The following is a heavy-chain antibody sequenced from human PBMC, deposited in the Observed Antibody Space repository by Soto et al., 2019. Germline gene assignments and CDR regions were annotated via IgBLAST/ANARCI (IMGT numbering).Heavy chain of an antibody. CDR1: GFFFSDYG. Sequence: PGGSLRLSCEGSGFFFSDYGMHWVRQAPGKGLEWVAVISYDGTNKYYGDSAKGRFTIARDNSRNTLYLEMNSLSEEDTAVYYCSKDAGGTTPHGPSLGAWCFYYGMDVWGPGTTVTVSS. CDR2: ISYDGTNK. D-gene: IGHD3-16*01. V-gene: IGHV3-30*18. CDR3: SKDAGGTTPHGPSLGAWCFYYGMDV. J-gene: IGHJ6*02.